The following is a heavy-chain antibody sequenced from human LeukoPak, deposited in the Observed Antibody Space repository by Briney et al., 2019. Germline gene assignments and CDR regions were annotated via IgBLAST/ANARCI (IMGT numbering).Heavy chain of an antibody. D-gene: IGHD2-21*01. CDR1: GFTFSTFE. Sequence: GGSLRLSCAASGFTFSTFEMNWVRQAPGKGLEWVSYISGSGTTIYYADSVKDRFTISRDNAKNSLYLQMNSLRAEDTAVYYCARNSRYGDFDLWGRGALVTVSS. CDR3: ARNSRYGDFDL. V-gene: IGHV3-48*03. CDR2: ISGSGTTI. J-gene: IGHJ2*01.